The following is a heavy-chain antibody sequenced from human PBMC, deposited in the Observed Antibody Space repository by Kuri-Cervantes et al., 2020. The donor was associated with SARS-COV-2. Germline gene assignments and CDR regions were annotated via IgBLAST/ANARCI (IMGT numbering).Heavy chain of an antibody. CDR2: INPSGGST. CDR1: GYTFTSYY. J-gene: IGHJ4*02. CDR3: ATTGIAVAGRAGSDY. D-gene: IGHD6-19*01. V-gene: IGHV1-46*01. Sequence: GGSLRLSCKASGYTFTSYYMHWVRQAPGQGLEWMGIINPSGGSTSYAQKFQGRVTMTRDTSTSTVYMELSSLRSDDTAVYYCATTGIAVAGRAGSDYWGQGTLVTVSS.